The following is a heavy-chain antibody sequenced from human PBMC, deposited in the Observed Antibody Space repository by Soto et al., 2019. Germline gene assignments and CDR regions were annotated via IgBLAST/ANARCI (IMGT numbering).Heavy chain of an antibody. CDR3: ASWEIRGPIDY. Sequence: QVQLQEPGPGLVKPSDTLSLTCAVSGYSISSSNWWGWIRQPPGKGRQWIGYSYYSGTTYYNQSLKSRVTMSVYTAKNQFTLTLTSVTAVDTAVYYCASWEIRGPIDYWGQGPLVTVSS. J-gene: IGHJ4*02. CDR1: GYSISSSNW. D-gene: IGHD1-26*01. V-gene: IGHV4-28*01. CDR2: SYYSGTT.